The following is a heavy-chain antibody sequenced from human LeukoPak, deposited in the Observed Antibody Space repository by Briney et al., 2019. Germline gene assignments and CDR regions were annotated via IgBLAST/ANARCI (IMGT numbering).Heavy chain of an antibody. Sequence: GGSLRLSCAASGFTFSSYAMSWVRQAPGKGLEWVSAISGSGGSTYYADSVKGRFTISRDNSKNTLYLQMNSLRAEDTAVYYCAKDREYSSGWYGLEGFDYWGQGTLVTVSS. CDR1: GFTFSSYA. CDR2: ISGSGGST. CDR3: AKDREYSSGWYGLEGFDY. D-gene: IGHD6-19*01. J-gene: IGHJ4*02. V-gene: IGHV3-23*01.